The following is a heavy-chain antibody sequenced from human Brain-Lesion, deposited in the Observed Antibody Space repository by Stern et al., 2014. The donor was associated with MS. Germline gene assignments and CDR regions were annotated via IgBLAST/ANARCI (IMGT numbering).Heavy chain of an antibody. CDR2: IFNSGST. Sequence: VQLQESGPGLVKPSQTLSLSCTVSGGSISSGGYYWSWIRQPAGKGLEWIGRIFNSGSTSYHPSLKSRVTISIDTSKTQFPLRLNSMTAADTAVYYCARGRVVPGFQYYATDVWGQGTTVIVSS. J-gene: IGHJ6*02. D-gene: IGHD2-2*01. CDR3: ARGRVVPGFQYYATDV. CDR1: GGSISSGGYY. V-gene: IGHV4-61*02.